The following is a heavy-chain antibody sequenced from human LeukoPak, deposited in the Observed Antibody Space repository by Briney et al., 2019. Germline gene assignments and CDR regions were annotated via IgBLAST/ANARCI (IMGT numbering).Heavy chain of an antibody. V-gene: IGHV3-48*01. Sequence: GGSLRLSCAASGFTFSSYSMNWVRQAPGKGLEWVSYISSSSSTIYYADSVKGRFTISRDNSKNTLYLQMNSLRAEDTAVYYCARVGRLVNPHAFDVWGQGTMVTVSS. CDR3: ARVGRLVNPHAFDV. CDR1: GFTFSSYS. J-gene: IGHJ3*01. D-gene: IGHD3-9*01. CDR2: ISSSSSTI.